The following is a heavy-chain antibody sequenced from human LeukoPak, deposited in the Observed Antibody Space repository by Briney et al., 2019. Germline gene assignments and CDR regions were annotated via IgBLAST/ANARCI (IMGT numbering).Heavy chain of an antibody. V-gene: IGHV5-51*01. CDR2: IYPGDSDT. J-gene: IGHJ4*02. CDR1: GYTFTTYW. CDR3: SRHENSYGSGGYYDS. Sequence: GDSLKISCKASGYTFTTYWIAWVRQMPGKGLGWMGRIYPGDSDTRYSPSFQGQVTISADESITTAYLQWNSLEASDTAIYYCSRHENSYGSGGYYDSWGQGTLVTVSS. D-gene: IGHD3-10*01.